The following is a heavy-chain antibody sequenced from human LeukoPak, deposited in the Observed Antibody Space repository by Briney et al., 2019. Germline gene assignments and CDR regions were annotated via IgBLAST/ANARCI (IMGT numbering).Heavy chain of an antibody. V-gene: IGHV3-21*01. CDR1: GFTFSSCS. CDR2: ISSSSSYI. CDR3: ARVGDYDSSGYYYLDY. D-gene: IGHD3-22*01. J-gene: IGHJ4*02. Sequence: PGGSLRLSCAASGFTFSSCSMNWVRQAPGKGLEWVSSISSSSSYIYYADSVKGRFTISRDNAKNSLYLQMNSLRAEDTAVYYCARVGDYDSSGYYYLDYWGQGTLVTVSS.